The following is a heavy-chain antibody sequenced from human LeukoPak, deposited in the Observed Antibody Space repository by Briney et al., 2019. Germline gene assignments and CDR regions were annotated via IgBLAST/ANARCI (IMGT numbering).Heavy chain of an antibody. Sequence: ASVKVSCKASGYTFTSYAMHWVRQAPGRRLEWMGWINAGNGNTKYSQKFQGRVTITRDTSASTAYMELSSLRSEDTALYYCARDLGYCSGGSCPRWFDPWGQGTLVTVSS. J-gene: IGHJ5*02. D-gene: IGHD2-15*01. CDR2: INAGNGNT. CDR3: ARDLGYCSGGSCPRWFDP. V-gene: IGHV1-3*01. CDR1: GYTFTSYA.